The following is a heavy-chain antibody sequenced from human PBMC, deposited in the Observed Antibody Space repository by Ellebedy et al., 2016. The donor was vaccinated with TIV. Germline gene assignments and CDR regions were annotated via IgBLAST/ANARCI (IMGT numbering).Heavy chain of an antibody. J-gene: IGHJ6*02. CDR1: GFTFDDYT. V-gene: IGHV3-43*02. CDR2: IRGDGGST. Sequence: GESLKISCAASGFTFDDYTIHWLRHARGRGQWWVSLIRGDGGSTDYADSVKGRFTISRDNSKNSLYLQMNSMRSEDTALYYCAKDAFVVVPGGIYGMDVWGQGTTVTVSS. CDR3: AKDAFVVVPGGIYGMDV. D-gene: IGHD2-2*02.